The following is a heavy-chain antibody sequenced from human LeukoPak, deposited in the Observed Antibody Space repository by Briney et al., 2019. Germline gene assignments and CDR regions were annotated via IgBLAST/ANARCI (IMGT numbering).Heavy chain of an antibody. D-gene: IGHD3-22*01. CDR1: GFTFTSFA. Sequence: GGSLRLSRAASGFTFTSFAMHWVRQAPGKGLEHLAFIPSDGSDTYYADSVKGRFTISRDNSKNTLYLQMNGLRGDDTAVYYCATYSSLNRREFQFWGQGTLLTVSS. V-gene: IGHV3-30*02. CDR2: IPSDGSDT. J-gene: IGHJ1*01. CDR3: ATYSSLNRREFQF.